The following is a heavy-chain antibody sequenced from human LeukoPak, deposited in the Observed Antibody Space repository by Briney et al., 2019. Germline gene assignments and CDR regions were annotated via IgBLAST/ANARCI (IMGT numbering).Heavy chain of an antibody. CDR3: ARALGGSSGSPSFDY. V-gene: IGHV4-59*01. CDR2: IYYSGST. J-gene: IGHJ4*02. Sequence: SETLSLTCTVSGGSISSYYWSWIRQPPGKGLEWIGYIYYSGSTNYNPSLKSRVTILVDTSKNQFSLKLSSVTAADTAVYYCARALGGSSGSPSFDYWGQGTLVTVSS. CDR1: GGSISSYY. D-gene: IGHD3-22*01.